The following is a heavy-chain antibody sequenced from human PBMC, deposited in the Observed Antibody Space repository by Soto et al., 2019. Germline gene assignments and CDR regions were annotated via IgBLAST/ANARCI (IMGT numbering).Heavy chain of an antibody. CDR1: GFTFSSYT. V-gene: IGHV3-23*01. J-gene: IGHJ6*02. CDR2: TSGSGSST. CDR3: ARDGFGMTTAFYYGMDV. Sequence: GGSLRLSCAASGFTFSSYTMNWVRQAPGKGLEWVSATSGSGSSTYYADFAKGRFTISRDNSKNTVYLQMNSLKVEDTAVYYCARDGFGMTTAFYYGMDVWGQGTTVTVSS. D-gene: IGHD4-17*01.